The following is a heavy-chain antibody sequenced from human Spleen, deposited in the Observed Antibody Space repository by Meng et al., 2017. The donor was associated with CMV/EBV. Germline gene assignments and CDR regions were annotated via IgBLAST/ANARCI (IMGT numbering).Heavy chain of an antibody. V-gene: IGHV4-31*03. D-gene: IGHD1-1*01. CDR1: GASIPHGGYY. J-gene: IGHJ4*02. CDR3: AKTDSREGGFDS. CDR2: IYFSGVT. Sequence: TLSLTCTVSGASIPHGGYYWSWIRQHPEKGLEWIGFIYFSGVTYYNPSLKSRITISVDASKRQFFLKLNSVTAADTAVYYCAKTDSREGGFDSWGQGTLVTVSS.